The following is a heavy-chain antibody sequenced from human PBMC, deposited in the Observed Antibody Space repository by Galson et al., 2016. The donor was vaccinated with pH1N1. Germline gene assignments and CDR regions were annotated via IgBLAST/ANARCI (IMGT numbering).Heavy chain of an antibody. CDR1: GFTFSSYA. V-gene: IGHV3-23*01. J-gene: IGHJ3*02. Sequence: SLRLSCAASGFTFSSYAINWVRQAPGKGLDWVSVISGNGGNKYYADAVKGRFTISRDNSKNTLYLQMNSLRAEDTAIYYCSKGGSPSLPHDAFEIWGLGTMVTVSS. CDR2: ISGNGGNK. CDR3: SKGGSPSLPHDAFEI.